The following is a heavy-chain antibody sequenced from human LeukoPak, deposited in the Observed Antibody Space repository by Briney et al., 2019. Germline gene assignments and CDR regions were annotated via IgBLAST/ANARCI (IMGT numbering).Heavy chain of an antibody. D-gene: IGHD6-13*01. Sequence: GGSLRLSCAASGFTFSSYSMNWVRQAPGKGLEWVSYISSSSSTIFYADSVKGRFTVSRDNSKSTLYLQLNSLRVEDTAVYYCAKVDGVRAAPGRGRVDSWGQGTLVTVSS. CDR3: AKVDGVRAAPGRGRVDS. CDR2: ISSSSSTI. V-gene: IGHV3-48*01. CDR1: GFTFSSYS. J-gene: IGHJ4*02.